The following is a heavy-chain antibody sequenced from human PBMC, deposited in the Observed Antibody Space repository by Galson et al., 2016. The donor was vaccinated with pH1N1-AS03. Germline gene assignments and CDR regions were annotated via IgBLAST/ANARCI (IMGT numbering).Heavy chain of an antibody. J-gene: IGHJ6*02. D-gene: IGHD3-22*01. CDR3: ARDGQLWPHYYPLDV. Sequence: TWIRQLPGKGLEWIGYIYYSGTTKFNPSLATRVTMSVDRSKSQFSLNLMSVTAADTAVYYCARDGQLWPHYYPLDVWGQGTTVTVSS. V-gene: IGHV4-59*01. CDR2: IYYSGTT.